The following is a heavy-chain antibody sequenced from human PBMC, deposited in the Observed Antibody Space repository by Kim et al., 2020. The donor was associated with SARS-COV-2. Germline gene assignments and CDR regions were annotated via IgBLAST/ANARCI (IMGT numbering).Heavy chain of an antibody. CDR1: GGSISSSSYY. J-gene: IGHJ5*02. Sequence: SETLSLTCTVSGGSISSSSYYWGWIRQPPGKGLEWIGSIYYSGSTYYNPSLKSRVTISVDTSKNQFSLKLSSVTAADTAVYYCARKRHTLWFGVMAWFDP. V-gene: IGHV4-39*01. CDR2: IYYSGST. D-gene: IGHD3-10*01. CDR3: ARKRHTLWFGVMAWFDP.